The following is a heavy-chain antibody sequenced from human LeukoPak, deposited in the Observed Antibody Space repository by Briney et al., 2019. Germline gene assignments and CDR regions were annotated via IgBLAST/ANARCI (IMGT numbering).Heavy chain of an antibody. Sequence: ASVKVSCKASGYTFTGYYMHWVRQAPGQGLEGMGWINPNSGGTNYAQKFQGRVTMTRDTSISTAYMELSRLRSDDTAVYYCARDRGSEYCSSTSCYHYYYYMDVWAKGTTVTVSS. CDR1: GYTFTGYY. CDR2: INPNSGGT. V-gene: IGHV1-2*02. J-gene: IGHJ6*03. CDR3: ARDRGSEYCSSTSCYHYYYYMDV. D-gene: IGHD2-2*01.